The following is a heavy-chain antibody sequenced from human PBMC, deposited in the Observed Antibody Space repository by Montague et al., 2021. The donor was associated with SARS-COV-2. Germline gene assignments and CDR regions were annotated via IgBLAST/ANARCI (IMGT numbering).Heavy chain of an antibody. J-gene: IGHJ4*02. CDR3: ARESGSFHDGGYFDY. CDR2: ISYVGSNQ. CDR1: KFSFSSYA. Sequence: FRRLSCAASKFSFSSYALHWVRQAPGKELEWVAVISYVGSNQYYADSVKGRFTISRDNSKSTLYLQMNSLRTEDTAVYYCARESGSFHDGGYFDYWGQGSLVTVSS. V-gene: IGHV3-30*04. D-gene: IGHD1-26*01.